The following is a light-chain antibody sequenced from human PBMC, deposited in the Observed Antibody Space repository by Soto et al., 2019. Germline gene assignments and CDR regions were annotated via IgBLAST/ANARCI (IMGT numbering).Light chain of an antibody. CDR1: QTISRY. Sequence: DIQMTQSPSALDASVGGTVTITCRASQTISRYLNWHQQRPGKAPKVLIYAASSLLGGVPSRFSGSGSGTEFTLTSSRLQPEDFGTYYCQQSHSTPNTFGQGTKVDIK. V-gene: IGKV1-39*01. CDR2: AAS. J-gene: IGKJ2*01. CDR3: QQSHSTPNT.